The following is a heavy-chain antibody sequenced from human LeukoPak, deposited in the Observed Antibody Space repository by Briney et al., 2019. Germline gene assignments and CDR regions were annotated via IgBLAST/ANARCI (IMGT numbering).Heavy chain of an antibody. Sequence: GGSLRLSCAASRFTFSNAWMSWVRQAPEKGLEWVGRIKSKTDGGTTDYAAPVRGRFTISRDDSKKRLYLQMNSLTTEDTAVYYCTTGLTTVTSYWGQGTLVTVSS. V-gene: IGHV3-15*01. J-gene: IGHJ4*02. D-gene: IGHD4-17*01. CDR1: RFTFSNAW. CDR2: IKSKTDGGTT. CDR3: TTGLTTVTSY.